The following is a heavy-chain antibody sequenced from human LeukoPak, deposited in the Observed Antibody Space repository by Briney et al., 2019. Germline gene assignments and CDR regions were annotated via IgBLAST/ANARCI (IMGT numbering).Heavy chain of an antibody. V-gene: IGHV4-61*01. CDR1: GGSVSSGSYY. D-gene: IGHD6-19*01. CDR2: IYYSGST. Sequence: SETLSLTCTVSGGSVSSGSYYWSWTRQPPGKGLEWIGYIYYSGSTNYNPSLKSRVTISVDTSKNQFSLKLSSVTAADTAVYYCARDGGSGWFYYFDYWGQGTLVTVSS. CDR3: ARDGGSGWFYYFDY. J-gene: IGHJ4*02.